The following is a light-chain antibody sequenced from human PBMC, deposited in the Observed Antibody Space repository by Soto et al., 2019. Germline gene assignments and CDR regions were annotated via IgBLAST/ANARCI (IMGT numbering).Light chain of an antibody. CDR1: SSDVGGYNY. V-gene: IGLV2-8*01. Sequence: QSVLTQPPSASGSPGQSVTISCTGTSSDVGGYNYVSWYQQHPGKAPKLMIYEVSKRPSGVPDRFSGSKSGNTASLTVSGLQTADEADYYCSSFTSDRIYVFGPGTKVTVL. CDR3: SSFTSDRIYV. J-gene: IGLJ1*01. CDR2: EVS.